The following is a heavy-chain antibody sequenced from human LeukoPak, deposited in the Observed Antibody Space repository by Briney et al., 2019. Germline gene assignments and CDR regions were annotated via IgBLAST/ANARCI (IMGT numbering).Heavy chain of an antibody. CDR2: VYYSGST. CDR3: ARDSSSWSTTDY. CDR1: GGPINNYY. V-gene: IGHV4-59*01. D-gene: IGHD6-13*01. J-gene: IGHJ4*02. Sequence: SETLSLTCNVSGGPINNYYWGWLRQSPGKGLEWIASVYYSGSTDYNPPLKSRVTISLDKSKNHFSLSLTSVTAADTAVYYCARDSSSWSTTDYWGQGTLVTVSS.